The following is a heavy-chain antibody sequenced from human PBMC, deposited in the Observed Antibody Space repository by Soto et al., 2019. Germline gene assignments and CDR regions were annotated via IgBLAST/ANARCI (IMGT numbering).Heavy chain of an antibody. Sequence: KPSETLSLTCSVSGGAVSSGTYYWSWLRQPPGKGLEWIGHIYFTGSTNYNPSLKSRVTMSLDTSRNQFSLKLSSVTAADTAVYYCTRGPPRVQWFDPWGLGTLVTVSS. J-gene: IGHJ5*02. CDR3: TRGPPRVQWFDP. CDR2: IYFTGST. V-gene: IGHV4-61*01. CDR1: GGAVSSGTYY.